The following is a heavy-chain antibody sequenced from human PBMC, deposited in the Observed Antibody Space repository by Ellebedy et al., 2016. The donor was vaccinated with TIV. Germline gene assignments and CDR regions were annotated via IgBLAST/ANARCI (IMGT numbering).Heavy chain of an antibody. CDR3: ARLIEHSIHGMDV. V-gene: IGHV1-2*02. J-gene: IGHJ6*02. Sequence: ASVKVSCKASGYTFTDYYIHWVRQAPGQGLESMGWFNPNSGYIKYAQKFQGRVTMPRETSISTVYMELSNLTPGDAAMYYCARLIEHSIHGMDVWGQGTTVTVSS. CDR2: FNPNSGYI. CDR1: GYTFTDYY. D-gene: IGHD2/OR15-2a*01.